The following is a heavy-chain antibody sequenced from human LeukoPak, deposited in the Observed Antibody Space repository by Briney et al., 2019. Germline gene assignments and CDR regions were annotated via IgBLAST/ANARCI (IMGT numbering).Heavy chain of an antibody. CDR3: ARGRSFGAAAEIYYYYYMDV. J-gene: IGHJ6*03. CDR2: MNPNSGNT. CDR1: GYTLTELS. D-gene: IGHD6-13*01. Sequence: GASVKVSCKVSGYTLTELSMHWVRQATGQGLEWMGWMNPNSGNTGYAQKFQGRVTITRNTSISTAYMELSSLRSEDTAVYYCARGRSFGAAAEIYYYYYMDVWGKGTTVTVSS. V-gene: IGHV1-8*03.